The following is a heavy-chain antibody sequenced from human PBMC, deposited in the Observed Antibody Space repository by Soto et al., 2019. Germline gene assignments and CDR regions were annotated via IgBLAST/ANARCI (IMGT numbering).Heavy chain of an antibody. CDR1: GYTLTELS. CDR2: FDPEDGET. Sequence: QVQLVQSGAEVKKPGASVKVSCKVSGYTLTELSMHWVRQAPGKGLEWMGGFDPEDGETIYAQKFQGRVTMTEDTSTDTAYMELSSLRSEDTAVYYCATVTRRPLYDYIWGSYRYGRPSHDAFDIWGQGTMVTVSS. V-gene: IGHV1-24*01. CDR3: ATVTRRPLYDYIWGSYRYGRPSHDAFDI. D-gene: IGHD3-16*02. J-gene: IGHJ3*02.